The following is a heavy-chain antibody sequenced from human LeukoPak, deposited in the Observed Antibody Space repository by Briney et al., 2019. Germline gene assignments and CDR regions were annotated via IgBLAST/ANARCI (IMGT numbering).Heavy chain of an antibody. J-gene: IGHJ4*02. Sequence: GGSLRLSCAASGFTFSGYAMTWVRQAPGKGLEWVSAISGSGGSTYYADSVKGRFTISRDNSKNTLYLQMNSLRAEDTAVYYCAKGSYSTEGYWGQGTLVSVSS. V-gene: IGHV3-23*01. CDR1: GFTFSGYA. CDR3: AKGSYSTEGY. CDR2: ISGSGGST. D-gene: IGHD6-13*01.